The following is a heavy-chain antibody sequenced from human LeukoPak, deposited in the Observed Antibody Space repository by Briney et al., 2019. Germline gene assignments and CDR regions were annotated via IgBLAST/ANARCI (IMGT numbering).Heavy chain of an antibody. CDR3: ARGDYYDTSGYEY. Sequence: GGSLRLSCAASGFTFSDYYMTWIRQAPGKGLEWVSYISSRSSYISYADSVKGRFTISRDNAKNSLFLQMNSLRAEDSAMYYCARGDYYDTSGYEYWGRGNVVTVSS. J-gene: IGHJ4*02. CDR1: GFTFSDYY. D-gene: IGHD3-22*01. CDR2: ISSRSSYI. V-gene: IGHV3-11*05.